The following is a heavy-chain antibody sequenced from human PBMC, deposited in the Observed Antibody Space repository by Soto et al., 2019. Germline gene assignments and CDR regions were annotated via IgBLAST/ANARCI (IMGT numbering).Heavy chain of an antibody. CDR2: MTPNSGDT. CDR3: ARGAKYDGFYYFDY. J-gene: IGHJ4*02. CDR1: AYTFINDD. V-gene: IGHV1-8*01. D-gene: IGHD3-16*01. Sequence: ASSKVSCSASAYTFINDDINWVPRAPGKGLEWMGWMTPNSGDTDHAHKFQGRLTLTRDTSLSTAYMELSSLRSEDTAVYYCARGAKYDGFYYFDYWGQGALVTVSS.